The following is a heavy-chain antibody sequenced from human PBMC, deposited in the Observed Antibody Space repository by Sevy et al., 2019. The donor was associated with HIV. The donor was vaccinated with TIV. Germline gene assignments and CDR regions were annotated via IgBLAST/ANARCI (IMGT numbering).Heavy chain of an antibody. J-gene: IGHJ1*01. CDR1: GFTFSSYW. D-gene: IGHD3-16*02. CDR3: ARTGHGGVIAHTYFQH. V-gene: IGHV3-7*01. Sequence: GGSLRLSCAASGFTFSSYWMSWVRQAPGKGLEWVANIKQDGSEKYYVDSVKGRFTISGDNAKNSLYLQMNSLRAEDTAVYYCARTGHGGVIAHTYFQHWGQGTLVTVSS. CDR2: IKQDGSEK.